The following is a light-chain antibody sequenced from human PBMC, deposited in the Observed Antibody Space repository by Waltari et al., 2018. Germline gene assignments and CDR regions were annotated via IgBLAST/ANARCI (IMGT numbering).Light chain of an antibody. V-gene: IGKV3-15*01. J-gene: IGKJ1*01. Sequence: EIVMTQSPATLSVSPGERATLPCRASQSVSSNLAWYQHKPGQAPRLLIYAASTRATGIPARFSGSGSGTEFTLTISSLQFEDFAVYYCQQYNNWPRTFGQGTKVEIK. CDR1: QSVSSN. CDR3: QQYNNWPRT. CDR2: AAS.